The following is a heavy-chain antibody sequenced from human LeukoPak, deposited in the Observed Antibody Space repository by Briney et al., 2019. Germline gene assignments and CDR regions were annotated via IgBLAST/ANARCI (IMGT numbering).Heavy chain of an antibody. V-gene: IGHV1-69*13. CDR1: GGTFSSYA. J-gene: IGHJ6*04. D-gene: IGHD4-17*01. CDR2: IVPIFGTA. CDR3: AREIDSGDGIYYSYGMDV. Sequence: SVKVSCKASGGTFSSYAISWVRRAPGQGLEWMGGIVPIFGTANYAQKLQGRVTITADESPSTAYLELSSLRSEDTALYYCAREIDSGDGIYYSYGMDVWGKGTTVTVSS.